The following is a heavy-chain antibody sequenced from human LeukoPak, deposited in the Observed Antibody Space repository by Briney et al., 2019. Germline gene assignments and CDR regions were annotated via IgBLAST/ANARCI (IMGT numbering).Heavy chain of an antibody. V-gene: IGHV3-23*01. Sequence: GGVLRLSCAASGFTFSSYAMSWVRQAPGKGLEWVSAISGSGGSTYYADSVKGRFTISRDNSKNTLYLQMNSLRAEDTAVYYCAKVGAGLWFGEFPYYYYYYGMDVWGQGTTVTVSS. J-gene: IGHJ6*02. CDR2: ISGSGGST. CDR3: AKVGAGLWFGEFPYYYYYYGMDV. D-gene: IGHD3-10*01. CDR1: GFTFSSYA.